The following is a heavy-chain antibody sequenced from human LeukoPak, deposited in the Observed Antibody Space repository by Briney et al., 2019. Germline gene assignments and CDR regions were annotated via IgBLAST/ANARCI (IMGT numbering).Heavy chain of an antibody. J-gene: IGHJ4*02. CDR3: ATDRGWRTSGYYLYYFEH. D-gene: IGHD3-3*01. V-gene: IGHV3-7*01. Sequence: PGGSLRLSCAASGFIFTSYFMSWVRQAPGKGLEWVASIKHDGSEKYYVDSVRGRFTISRDNTMNSLYLQMSSLRAEDTAVYYCATDRGWRTSGYYLYYFEHWGQGTLVTYSS. CDR2: IKHDGSEK. CDR1: GFIFTSYF.